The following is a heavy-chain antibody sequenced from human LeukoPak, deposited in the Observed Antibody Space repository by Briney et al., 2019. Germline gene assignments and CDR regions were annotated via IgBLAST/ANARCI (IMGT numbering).Heavy chain of an antibody. CDR2: ISGSGGST. Sequence: GGSLRLSCAASGFTFSSYAMSWVRQAPGKGLEWVSAISGSGGSTYYADSVKGRFTISRDNSKNTLYLQMSSLRAEDTAVYYCAKGPSSTNYNWFDPWGQGTLVTVSS. J-gene: IGHJ5*02. D-gene: IGHD2-2*01. CDR1: GFTFSSYA. CDR3: AKGPSSTNYNWFDP. V-gene: IGHV3-23*01.